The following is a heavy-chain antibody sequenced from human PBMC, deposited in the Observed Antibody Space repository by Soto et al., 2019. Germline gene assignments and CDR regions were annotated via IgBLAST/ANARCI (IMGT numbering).Heavy chain of an antibody. CDR3: ARDYGDFPPADY. D-gene: IGHD4-17*01. J-gene: IGHJ4*02. CDR2: INSDGSST. V-gene: IGHV3-74*01. Sequence: EVQLVESGGGLVQPGGSLRLSCAASGFTFSSYCMHWVRQAPGKGLVWVSRINSDGSSTSYADSVKGRFTISRDNAKNTLYLQMNSLRAEDTAVYYCARDYGDFPPADYWGQGTLVTVYS. CDR1: GFTFSSYC.